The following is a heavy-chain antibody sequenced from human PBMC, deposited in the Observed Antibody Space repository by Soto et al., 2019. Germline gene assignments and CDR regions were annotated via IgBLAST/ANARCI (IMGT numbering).Heavy chain of an antibody. V-gene: IGHV3-30-3*01. CDR3: ARVPNGIAVDGMDV. Sequence: QVQLVESGGGVVQPGRSLRLSCAASGFTFSSYAMHWVRQAPGKGLEWVAVISYDGSNKYYADSVKGRFTISRDNSKNTLYLQMNSLRAEDTAVYYCARVPNGIAVDGMDVWGQGTTVTVSS. CDR2: ISYDGSNK. D-gene: IGHD6-19*01. CDR1: GFTFSSYA. J-gene: IGHJ6*02.